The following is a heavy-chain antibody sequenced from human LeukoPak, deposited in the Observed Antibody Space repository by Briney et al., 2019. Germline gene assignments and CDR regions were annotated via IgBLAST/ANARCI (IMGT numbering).Heavy chain of an antibody. CDR3: VGENHGSFDY. J-gene: IGHJ4*02. V-gene: IGHV3-21*01. CDR2: SSSSTYI. Sequence: SSSSTYIYYADSVRGRFAISRDNAKNSLYLQMNSLRAEDTAVYYCVGENHGSFDYWGQGALVTVSS. D-gene: IGHD1-14*01.